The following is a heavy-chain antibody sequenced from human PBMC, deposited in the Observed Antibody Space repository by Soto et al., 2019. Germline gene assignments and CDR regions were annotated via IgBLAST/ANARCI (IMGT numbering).Heavy chain of an antibody. CDR2: IYYSGST. CDR3: ARHAPYSNWFDP. CDR1: GGSISSSSYY. V-gene: IGHV4-39*01. D-gene: IGHD4-4*01. J-gene: IGHJ5*02. Sequence: SETLSLTCTVSGGSISSSSYYWGWIRQPPGKGLEWIGSIYYSGSTYYNPSLKSRVTISVDTSKNQFSLKLSSVTAADTAVYYCARHAPYSNWFDPWGQGTLVTVSS.